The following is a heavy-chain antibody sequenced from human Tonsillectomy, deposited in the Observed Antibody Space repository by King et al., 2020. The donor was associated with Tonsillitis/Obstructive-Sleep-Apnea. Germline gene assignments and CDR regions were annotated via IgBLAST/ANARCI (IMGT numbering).Heavy chain of an antibody. J-gene: IGHJ4*02. V-gene: IGHV3-48*03. D-gene: IGHD6-19*01. CDR2: ISTRGTSI. Sequence: VKLVESGGGLVQPGGSLRLSCAASGFAFSSYEMNWVRQAPGKGLEWISYISTRGTSIDYADSVKGRFTTSRDNAKNSLYLQMNSLRAEDTAVYYCARGAGTFDYWGQGTMVTVSS. CDR1: GFAFSSYE. CDR3: ARGAGTFDY.